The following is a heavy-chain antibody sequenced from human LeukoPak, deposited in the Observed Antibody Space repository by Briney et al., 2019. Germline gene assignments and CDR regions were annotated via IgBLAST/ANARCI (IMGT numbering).Heavy chain of an antibody. J-gene: IGHJ4*02. CDR1: RYTFTDFA. Sequence: ASVKVSCKASRYTFTDFAMNWVRQAPGQGLEWMGWIHTNTGTPTYARDFRGRFVFSLDTSVSTAYLQISSLKAEDTAVYYCARDYGDYPQDWGQGTLVTVSS. CDR2: IHTNTGTP. D-gene: IGHD4-17*01. V-gene: IGHV7-4-1*02. CDR3: ARDYGDYPQD.